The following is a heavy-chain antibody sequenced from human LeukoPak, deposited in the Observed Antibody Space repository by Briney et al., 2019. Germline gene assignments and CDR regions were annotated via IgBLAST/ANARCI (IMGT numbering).Heavy chain of an antibody. Sequence: SETLSLTCTVSGGSISSYYWSWIRQPPGKGLEWIGYIYYSGSTNYNPSLKSRVTISVDTSKNQFSLKLSSVTAADTAVYYCARRSDSSSWYAGSDAFDIWAKGQWSPSLQ. D-gene: IGHD6-13*01. V-gene: IGHV4-59*08. CDR1: GGSISSYY. J-gene: IGHJ3*02. CDR2: IYYSGST. CDR3: ARRSDSSSWYAGSDAFDI.